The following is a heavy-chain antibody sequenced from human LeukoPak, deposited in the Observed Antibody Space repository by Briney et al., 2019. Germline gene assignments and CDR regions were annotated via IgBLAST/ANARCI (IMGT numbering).Heavy chain of an antibody. CDR3: ARDDYGDRPIDY. CDR1: GFTFSSYW. Sequence: GGSLRLSCAASGFTFSSYWMHWVRQAPGKGLVWVSRISSDGSGTSYADSVKGRFTISRDNAKNTLYLQMNSLRAEDTAAYYCARDDYGDRPIDYWGQGTLVTVSS. J-gene: IGHJ4*02. CDR2: ISSDGSGT. D-gene: IGHD4-17*01. V-gene: IGHV3-74*01.